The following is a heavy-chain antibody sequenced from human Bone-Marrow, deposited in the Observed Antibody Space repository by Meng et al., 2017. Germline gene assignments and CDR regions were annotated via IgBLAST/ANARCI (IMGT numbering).Heavy chain of an antibody. D-gene: IGHD2-21*02. CDR3: ARDTQSRVVVTAIPFDY. Sequence: GESLKISCAASGFTFSRHAMNWVRQAPGEGLEWVAVIWYDGSNKYYADSVKGRFTISRDNSKNTLYLQMNSLRAEDTAVYYCARDTQSRVVVTAIPFDYWGQGTLVTVSS. V-gene: IGHV3-33*08. J-gene: IGHJ4*02. CDR1: GFTFSRHA. CDR2: IWYDGSNK.